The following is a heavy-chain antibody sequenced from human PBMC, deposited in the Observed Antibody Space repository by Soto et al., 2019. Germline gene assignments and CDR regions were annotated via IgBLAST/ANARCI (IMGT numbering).Heavy chain of an antibody. CDR1: GDTLTNHA. V-gene: IGHV1-69*12. D-gene: IGHD2-21*01. J-gene: IGHJ6*02. Sequence: QVHLVQSGAEEKKAGSSVKVSCKASGDTLTNHAVSWVRQAPGQGLEWMGGITPIYDTTNIAQKFHGRLTFSADESSGTVYMELQSLTSGDTAVYYCAQGNAVMGRYDMSVWGQGTTVIVSS. CDR2: ITPIYDTT. CDR3: AQGNAVMGRYDMSV.